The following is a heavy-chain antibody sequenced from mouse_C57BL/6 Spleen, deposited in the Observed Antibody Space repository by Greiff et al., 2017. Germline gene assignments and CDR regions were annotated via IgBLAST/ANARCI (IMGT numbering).Heavy chain of an antibody. V-gene: IGHV1-50*01. CDR3: ARRDGLWYFDV. Sequence: QVQLQQPGAELVKPGASVKLSCKASGYTFTSYWMQWVKQRPGQGLEWIGEIDPSDSYTNYNQKFKGKATLTVDTSSSTAYMQLSSLTSEDSAVYYCARRDGLWYFDVWGTGTTVTVSS. J-gene: IGHJ1*03. CDR1: GYTFTSYW. D-gene: IGHD2-3*01. CDR2: IDPSDSYT.